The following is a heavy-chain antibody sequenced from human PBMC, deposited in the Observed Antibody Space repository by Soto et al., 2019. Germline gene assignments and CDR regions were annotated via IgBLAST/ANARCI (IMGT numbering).Heavy chain of an antibody. V-gene: IGHV3-7*01. J-gene: IGHJ4*02. CDR1: GFTFSNYW. Sequence: GGSLRLSCAASGFTFSNYWMSWVRQAPGKGLEWVANIKQDGSDKYSVDSVKGRFSISRDNAKNSLYLQMNSLRVEDTAVYYCARDRYRSSCYGPECSWSNFDYWGQGTLVTVSS. D-gene: IGHD2-2*01. CDR3: ARDRYRSSCYGPECSWSNFDY. CDR2: IKQDGSDK.